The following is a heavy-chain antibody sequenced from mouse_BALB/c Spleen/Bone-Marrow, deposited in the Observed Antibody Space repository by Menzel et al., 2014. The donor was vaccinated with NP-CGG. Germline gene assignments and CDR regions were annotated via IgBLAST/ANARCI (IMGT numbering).Heavy chain of an antibody. D-gene: IGHD2-10*02. CDR1: GFSLSDYG. CDR3: AKHRSVYPYAMDY. Sequence: VQLQQSGPGLVAPSQRLSITCTVSGFSLSDYGVSWIRQSPGKGLEWLGVIWGGGKEYYNSVLKSRLSINKDNSKSQVFLKMYNLQTDDTAIYYCAKHRSVYPYAMDYWGQGTSVTVSS. J-gene: IGHJ4*01. CDR2: IWGGGKE. V-gene: IGHV2-6-5*01.